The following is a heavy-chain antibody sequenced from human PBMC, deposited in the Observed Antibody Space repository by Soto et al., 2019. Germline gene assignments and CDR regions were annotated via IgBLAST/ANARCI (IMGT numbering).Heavy chain of an antibody. Sequence: SETLSLTCTVSGGSISSFYWSWIRQPPGKGLEWIGYIYYSGSTNYNPSLKSRVTVSVDTSKNQFSLKLSSVTAADTAVYYCATTADCSSTSCSPYYYYGMDVWGQGTTVTVSS. CDR2: IYYSGST. CDR3: ATTADCSSTSCSPYYYYGMDV. CDR1: GGSISSFY. J-gene: IGHJ6*02. V-gene: IGHV4-59*01. D-gene: IGHD2-2*01.